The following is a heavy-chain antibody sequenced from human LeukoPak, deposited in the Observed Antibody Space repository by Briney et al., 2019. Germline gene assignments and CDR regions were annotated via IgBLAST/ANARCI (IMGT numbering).Heavy chain of an antibody. Sequence: GGSLRLSCAASGFTFSSFAMSWVRQAPGKGLEWVSGISGSGGNTYYADSVKGRFTISRDNSKNTLYLQMNSLRADDTAEYYCAKDVRYSNTWFPFDYWGQGTLVTVSS. CDR3: AKDVRYSNTWFPFDY. V-gene: IGHV3-23*01. D-gene: IGHD6-13*01. J-gene: IGHJ4*02. CDR2: ISGSGGNT. CDR1: GFTFSSFA.